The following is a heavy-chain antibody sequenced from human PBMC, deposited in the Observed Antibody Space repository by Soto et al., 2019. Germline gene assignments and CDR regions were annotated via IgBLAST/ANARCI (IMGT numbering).Heavy chain of an antibody. CDR1: GFSLSNARMG. Sequence: QVTLKESGPVLVKPTETLTLTCTVSGFSLSNARMGVSWIRQPPGKALEWLAHIFSNDEKSYSTSLKSRLTIAKDTSKRQVVLTMTNMDPVDTATYYCARTYSSGWYGGTWWFDPWGQGTLVTVSS. J-gene: IGHJ5*02. CDR3: ARTYSSGWYGGTWWFDP. CDR2: IFSNDEK. D-gene: IGHD6-19*01. V-gene: IGHV2-26*01.